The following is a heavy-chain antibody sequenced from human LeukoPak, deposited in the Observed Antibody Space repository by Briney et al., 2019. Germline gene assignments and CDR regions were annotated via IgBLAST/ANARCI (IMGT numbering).Heavy chain of an antibody. CDR3: AGGAYYYDSSGPYLHFDY. Sequence: SVKVSCKASGGTFSSYAISWVRQAPGQGLEWMGGIIPIFGTANYAQKFQGRVTITTDESTSTAYMELSSLRSEDTAVYYCAGGAYYYDSSGPYLHFDYWGQGTLVTVSS. CDR1: GGTFSSYA. J-gene: IGHJ4*02. D-gene: IGHD3-22*01. V-gene: IGHV1-69*05. CDR2: IIPIFGTA.